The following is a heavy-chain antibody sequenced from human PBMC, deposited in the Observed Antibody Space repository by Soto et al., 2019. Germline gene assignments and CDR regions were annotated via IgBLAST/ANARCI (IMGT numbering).Heavy chain of an antibody. CDR2: ISGSGGST. CDR1: GFTFSSYA. Sequence: PGGSLRLSCAASGFTFSSYAMSWVRQAPGKGLEWDSAISGSGGSTYYADSVKGRFTISRDNSKNTLYLQMNSLRAEDTAVYYCAKGLIAGPYYYGMDVWGQGTTVTVSS. CDR3: AKGLIAGPYYYGMDV. D-gene: IGHD6-13*01. J-gene: IGHJ6*02. V-gene: IGHV3-23*01.